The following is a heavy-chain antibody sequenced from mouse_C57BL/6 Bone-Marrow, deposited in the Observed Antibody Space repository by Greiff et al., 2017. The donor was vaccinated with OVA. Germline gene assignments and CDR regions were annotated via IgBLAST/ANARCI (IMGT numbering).Heavy chain of an antibody. Sequence: QVQLQQSGPELVKPGASVKISCKASGYAFSSSWMNWVKQRPGKGLEWIGRIYPGDGDTNYNGKFKGKATLTADKSSSTAYMQLSSLTSEDSAVSFCASSLIWDWFAYWGQGTLVTVSA. V-gene: IGHV1-82*01. CDR2: IYPGDGDT. CDR1: GYAFSSSW. D-gene: IGHD4-1*01. J-gene: IGHJ3*01. CDR3: ASSLIWDWFAY.